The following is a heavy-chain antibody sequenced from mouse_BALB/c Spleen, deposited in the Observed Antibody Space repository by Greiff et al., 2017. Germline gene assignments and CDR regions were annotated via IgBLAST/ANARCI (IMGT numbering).Heavy chain of an antibody. CDR1: GYTFTNYG. Sequence: VESGPELKKPGETVKISCKASGYTFTNYGMNWVKQAPGKGLKWMGWINTYTGEPTYADDFKGRFAFSLETSASTAYLQINNLKNEDMATYFCARSSRGYWYFDVWGAGTTVTVSS. J-gene: IGHJ1*01. CDR2: INTYTGEP. CDR3: ARSSRGYWYFDV. V-gene: IGHV9-1*02.